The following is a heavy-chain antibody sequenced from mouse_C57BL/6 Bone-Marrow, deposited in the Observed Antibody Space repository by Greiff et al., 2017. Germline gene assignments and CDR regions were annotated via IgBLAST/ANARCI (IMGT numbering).Heavy chain of an antibody. V-gene: IGHV1-59*01. CDR3: AIHGSSLFDY. Sequence: QVQLQQPGAELVRPGTSVKLSCKASGYTFTSYWMHWVKQRPGQGLEWIGVIDPSDSYTNYNQKFKGKATLTVDTSSSTAYMQLSSLTSEDSAVYYCAIHGSSLFDYWGQGTTLTVSS. J-gene: IGHJ2*01. CDR1: GYTFTSYW. CDR2: IDPSDSYT. D-gene: IGHD1-1*01.